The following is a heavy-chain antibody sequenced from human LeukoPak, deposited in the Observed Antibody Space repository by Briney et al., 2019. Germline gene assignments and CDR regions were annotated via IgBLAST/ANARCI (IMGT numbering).Heavy chain of an antibody. Sequence: GASVKVSCKASGYTFGSHNINWVRQVSGHGLEWMGWMRPDTGFTGYAQKFRGRVTMTRDTSTYTSYMELSSLRSDDTAVYYCARGGSRSGGSLRTFDSWGQGTLVIVSS. CDR1: GYTFGSHN. CDR3: ARGGSRSGGSLRTFDS. CDR2: MRPDTGFT. V-gene: IGHV1-8*01. D-gene: IGHD2-15*01. J-gene: IGHJ4*02.